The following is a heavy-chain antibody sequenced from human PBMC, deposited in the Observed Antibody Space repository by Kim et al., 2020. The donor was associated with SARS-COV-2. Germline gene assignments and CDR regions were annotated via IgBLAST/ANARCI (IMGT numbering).Heavy chain of an antibody. CDR1: GGSFSGYY. CDR2: INHSGST. Sequence: SETLSLTCAVYGGSFSGYYWSWIRQPPGKGLEWIGEINHSGSTNYNPSLKSRVTISVDTSKNQFSLKLSSVTAADTAVYYCVRVVVAATEGFDPWGQGT. CDR3: VRVVVAATEGFDP. D-gene: IGHD2-15*01. J-gene: IGHJ5*02. V-gene: IGHV4-34*01.